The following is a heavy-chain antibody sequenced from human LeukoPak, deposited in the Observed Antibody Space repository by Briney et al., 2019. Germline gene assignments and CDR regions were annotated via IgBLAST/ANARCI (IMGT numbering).Heavy chain of an antibody. CDR3: ARDHGIVGATGFGY. D-gene: IGHD1-26*01. CDR2: IYYSGST. J-gene: IGHJ4*02. V-gene: IGHV4-59*01. CDR1: GFTFSSYW. Sequence: PGGSLRLSCAASGFTFSSYWMSWVRQAPGKGLEWIGYIYYSGSTNYNPSLKSRVTISVDTSKNQFSLKLSSVTAADTAVYYCARDHGIVGATGFGYWGQGTLVTVSS.